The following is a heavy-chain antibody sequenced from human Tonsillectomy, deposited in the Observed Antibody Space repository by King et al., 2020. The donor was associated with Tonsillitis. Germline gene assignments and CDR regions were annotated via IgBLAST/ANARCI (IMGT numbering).Heavy chain of an antibody. J-gene: IGHJ4*02. Sequence: VQLVQSGPEVKKPGSSVKVSCKASGGTFSSSAASWVRQAPGQGLEWMGGIIPIFGTANYPQKLQGRVTITADESTNTVYMELSSLRLEDTALYYCARHTSGWYYFDYWGQGTLVTVSS. V-gene: IGHV1-69*01. CDR2: IIPIFGTA. CDR3: ARHTSGWYYFDY. D-gene: IGHD6-19*01. CDR1: GGTFSSSA.